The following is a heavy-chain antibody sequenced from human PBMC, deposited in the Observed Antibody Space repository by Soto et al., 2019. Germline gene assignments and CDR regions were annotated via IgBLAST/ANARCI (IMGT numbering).Heavy chain of an antibody. CDR2: ISAYNGNT. D-gene: IGHD5-18*01. Sequence: QVQLVQSGAEVKKPGASVKVSCKASGYTFTSYGISWVRQAPGQGLEWMGWISAYNGNTNYAQKXXGRVTMPTDTXXSXGXXGRRSLRSDVTAGYYCANTIRRYSDCYGPEYGMDVWGQGTTVTVSS. CDR1: GYTFTSYG. CDR3: ANTIRRYSDCYGPEYGMDV. J-gene: IGHJ6*02. V-gene: IGHV1-18*01.